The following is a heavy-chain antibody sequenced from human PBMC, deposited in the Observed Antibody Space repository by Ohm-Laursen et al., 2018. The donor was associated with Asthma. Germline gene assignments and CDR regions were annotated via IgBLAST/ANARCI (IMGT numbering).Heavy chain of an antibody. CDR2: ISTASSFI. CDR1: GYTFSRYS. J-gene: IGHJ1*01. Sequence: SLRLSCTASGYTFSRYSIHWVRQIPGKELEWVASISTASSFIYYADSVRGRFTTSRDNARNSVYLQMNSLRAEDTALYYCGRIGPEWELPGREYSLHHWGEGTLVTVSS. D-gene: IGHD1-26*01. V-gene: IGHV3-21*01. CDR3: GRIGPEWELPGREYSLHH.